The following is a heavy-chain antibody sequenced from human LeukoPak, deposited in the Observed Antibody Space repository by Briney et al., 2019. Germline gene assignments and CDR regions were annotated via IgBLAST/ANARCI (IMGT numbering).Heavy chain of an antibody. CDR1: GYTFTSYG. CDR2: ISGYNGNT. V-gene: IGHV1-18*01. J-gene: IGHJ6*03. D-gene: IGHD1-26*01. CDR3: AGSPYYYYYMDV. Sequence: ASVKVSCKASGYTFTSYGISWVRQAPGQGLEWMGWISGYNGNTNYAQNLQGRVTMTTDTSTSTVYMELRSLRSDDTAVYYCAGSPYYYYYMDVWGKGTTVTVS.